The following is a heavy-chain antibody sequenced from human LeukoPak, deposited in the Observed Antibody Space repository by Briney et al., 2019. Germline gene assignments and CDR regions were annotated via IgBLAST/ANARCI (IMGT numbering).Heavy chain of an antibody. D-gene: IGHD5-24*01. CDR3: AIINHPDGRVY. CDR1: GYPFTTSW. Sequence: GESLKISCQGFGYPFTTSWIGWVRQLPGKGLEWTAIIYAGNSDAKYSPSFQGQVSISTDRSISTAYLHWSSLRASDTAIYYCAIINHPDGRVYWGQGTLVTVSS. V-gene: IGHV5-51*01. CDR2: IYAGNSDA. J-gene: IGHJ4*02.